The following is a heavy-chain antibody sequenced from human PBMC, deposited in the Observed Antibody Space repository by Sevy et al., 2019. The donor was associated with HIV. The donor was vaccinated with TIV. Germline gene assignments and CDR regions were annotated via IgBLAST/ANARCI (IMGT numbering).Heavy chain of an antibody. CDR2: IYHSGST. CDR3: ARGEGLYDSAHLIDY. D-gene: IGHD3-22*01. J-gene: IGHJ4*02. CDR1: GYSISSGYY. V-gene: IGHV4-38-2*01. Sequence: SETLSLTCAVSGYSISSGYYWGWIRQPPGKGLEWIGSIYHSGSTYYNPSLKSRVTISVDTSKNQFSLKLSSVTAADTAVYYCARGEGLYDSAHLIDYWGQGTLVTVSS.